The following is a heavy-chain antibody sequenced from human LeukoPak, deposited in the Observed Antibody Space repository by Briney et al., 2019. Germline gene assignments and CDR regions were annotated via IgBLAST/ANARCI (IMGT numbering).Heavy chain of an antibody. CDR3: ARTGCSSTSCYGRYYYYYMDV. CDR1: GYTFTSYG. V-gene: IGHV1-18*01. D-gene: IGHD2-2*01. CDR2: ISAYNGNT. Sequence: ASVTVSCTASGYTFTSYGISWVRQAPGQGLEWMGWISAYNGNTNYAQKLQGRVTMTTDTSTSTAYMELRSLRSDDTAVYYCARTGCSSTSCYGRYYYYYMDVWGKGTTVTVSS. J-gene: IGHJ6*03.